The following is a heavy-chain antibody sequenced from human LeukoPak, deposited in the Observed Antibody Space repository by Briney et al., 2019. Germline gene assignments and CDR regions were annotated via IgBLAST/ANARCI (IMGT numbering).Heavy chain of an antibody. CDR2: IIPILGIA. V-gene: IGHV1-69*04. CDR3: ARGPRSYPRGGWFDP. Sequence: SVKVSCKASGGTFSSYAISWVRQAPGQGLEWMGRIIPILGIANYAQKFQGRVTITADKSTSTAYMELSSVTAADTAVYYCARGPRSYPRGGWFDPWGQGTLVTVSS. D-gene: IGHD3-10*01. J-gene: IGHJ5*02. CDR1: GGTFSSYA.